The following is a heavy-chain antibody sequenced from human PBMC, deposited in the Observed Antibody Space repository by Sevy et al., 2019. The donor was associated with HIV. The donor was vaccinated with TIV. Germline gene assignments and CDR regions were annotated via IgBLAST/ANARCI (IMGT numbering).Heavy chain of an antibody. J-gene: IGHJ4*02. CDR2: ISYDGSRK. V-gene: IGHV3-30*14. CDR3: ARDLALSGSYSWLAY. Sequence: GGSLRLSCAASGFTFSSYTMHWVCQAPGKGLEWVAFISYDGSRKYYADSVKGRFTISRDNSKNTLYLQMNNLRAEDTAVFYCARDLALSGSYSWLAYWGQGTLVTVSS. CDR1: GFTFSSYT. D-gene: IGHD1-26*01.